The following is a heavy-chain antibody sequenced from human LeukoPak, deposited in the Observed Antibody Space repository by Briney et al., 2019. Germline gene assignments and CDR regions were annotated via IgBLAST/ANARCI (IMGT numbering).Heavy chain of an antibody. CDR2: INHSGST. V-gene: IGHV4-34*01. Sequence: SETLSLTCAVYGGSFSGYYWSWIRQPPGKGLEWIGEINHSGSTNYNPSPNSRVTISVDTSKNQFSLKLSSVTAADTAVYYCARGPYYYDSSGYYPDIMDVWGKGTTVTVSS. CDR1: GGSFSGYY. J-gene: IGHJ6*03. D-gene: IGHD3-22*01. CDR3: ARGPYYYDSSGYYPDIMDV.